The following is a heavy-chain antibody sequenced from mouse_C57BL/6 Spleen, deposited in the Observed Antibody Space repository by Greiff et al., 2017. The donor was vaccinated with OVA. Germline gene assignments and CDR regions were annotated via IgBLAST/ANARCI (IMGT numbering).Heavy chain of an antibody. V-gene: IGHV5-15*01. CDR3: ASLYDGDYYAMDY. D-gene: IGHD2-12*01. CDR2: ISNLAYSI. J-gene: IGHJ4*01. CDR1: GFTFSDYG. Sequence: EVKLVESGGGLVQPGGSLKLSCAASGFTFSDYGMAWVRQAPSKGPEWVAFISNLAYSIYYADTVTGRFTISRENAKNTLYLEMSSLRSEDTAMYYGASLYDGDYYAMDYWGQGTSVTVSS.